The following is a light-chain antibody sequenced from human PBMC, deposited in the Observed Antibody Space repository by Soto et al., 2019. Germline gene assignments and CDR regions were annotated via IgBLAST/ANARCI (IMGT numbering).Light chain of an antibody. CDR2: DVF. J-gene: IGKJ2*01. V-gene: IGKV1-5*01. Sequence: DIQMTQSPSSMSASVGDRVTITCRASQSITHWLAWYQQKPGRAPKLLIYDVFNLQSGVPSRFSGSGSGTEFTLTISSLQPDDSATYYCQQYHSFSFTFGQGTKLEIK. CDR3: QQYHSFSFT. CDR1: QSITHW.